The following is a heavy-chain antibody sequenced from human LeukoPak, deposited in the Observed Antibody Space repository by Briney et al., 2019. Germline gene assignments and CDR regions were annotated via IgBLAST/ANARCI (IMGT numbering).Heavy chain of an antibody. J-gene: IGHJ4*02. CDR1: GFTFSSYT. CDR3: ARGDDSGYYDYFDY. CDR2: IYTGGNI. Sequence: GGSLRLSCAASGFTFSSYTMSWVRQAPGKGLEWVSTIYTGGNIYYAASVKGRFTISRDFSKNTVFLHMNSLRAEDTAMYYCARGDDSGYYDYFDYWGQGALVTVSS. V-gene: IGHV3-23*05. D-gene: IGHD3-22*01.